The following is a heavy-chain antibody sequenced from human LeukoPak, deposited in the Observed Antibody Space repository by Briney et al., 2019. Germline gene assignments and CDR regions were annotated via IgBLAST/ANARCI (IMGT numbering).Heavy chain of an antibody. V-gene: IGHV3-33*01. CDR1: GFTFRNYG. CDR2: IWHDGSNK. CDR3: ARWARFSTGWYELDY. J-gene: IGHJ4*02. Sequence: GGSLRLSCAASGFTFRNYGMYWVRQVSGKRLEWVALIWHDGSNKNYADSVKGRFTISRDNAKNTLFLEMNSLRVEDTAPYYCARWARFSTGWYELDYWGQGTLVTVSS. D-gene: IGHD6-13*01.